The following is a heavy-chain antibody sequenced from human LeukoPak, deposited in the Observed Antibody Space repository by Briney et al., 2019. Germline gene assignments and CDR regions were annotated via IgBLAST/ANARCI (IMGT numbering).Heavy chain of an antibody. V-gene: IGHV1-69*06. Sequence: ASVKVSCKASGGTFSSYAISWVRQAPGQGLEWMGRIIPIFGTANYAQKFQGRVTITADKSTSTAYMELSSLRSEDTAAYYCARGSMVRGVIITMGWFDPWGQGTLVTVSS. CDR2: IIPIFGTA. J-gene: IGHJ5*02. CDR3: ARGSMVRGVIITMGWFDP. D-gene: IGHD3-10*01. CDR1: GGTFSSYA.